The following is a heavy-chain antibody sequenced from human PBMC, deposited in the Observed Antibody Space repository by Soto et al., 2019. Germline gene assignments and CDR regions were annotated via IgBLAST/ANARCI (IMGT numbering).Heavy chain of an antibody. Sequence: GGSLRLSCAASGFPFDDYSMHLVRQAPGKGLECVSGISWNSGSIGYADSVKGRFTISRDNAKNSLYLQMNSLRAEDTALYYCAKVALAATSPFDYWGQGTLVNVSS. J-gene: IGHJ4*02. CDR3: AKVALAATSPFDY. D-gene: IGHD2-15*01. CDR1: GFPFDDYS. CDR2: ISWNSGSI. V-gene: IGHV3-9*01.